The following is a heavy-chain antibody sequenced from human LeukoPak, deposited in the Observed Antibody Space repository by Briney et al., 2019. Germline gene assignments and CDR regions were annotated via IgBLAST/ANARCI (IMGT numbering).Heavy chain of an antibody. Sequence: PSETLSLTCIVSGGSISSDSYYWAWIRQPPGKGLEWIGEINHSGSTNYNPSLKSRVTISVDTSKNQFSLKLSSVTAADTAVYYCARGTDYYGSGSFYWGQGTLVTVSS. V-gene: IGHV4-39*07. CDR2: INHSGST. CDR3: ARGTDYYGSGSFY. CDR1: GGSISSDSYY. J-gene: IGHJ4*02. D-gene: IGHD3-10*01.